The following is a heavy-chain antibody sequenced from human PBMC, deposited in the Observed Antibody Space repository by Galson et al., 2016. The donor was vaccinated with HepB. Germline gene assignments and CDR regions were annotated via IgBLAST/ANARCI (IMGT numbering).Heavy chain of an antibody. Sequence: LRLSCAASGFTFSSYYMHWVRQAPGKGLVWVSRINRDESSTGYADYVKGRFTISRDNAKNTLYLQMNSLRAEDTAVYYCARDPSYYSGMDVWGQGTTVTVAS. V-gene: IGHV3-74*01. J-gene: IGHJ6*02. CDR1: GFTFSSYY. CDR2: INRDESST. CDR3: ARDPSYYSGMDV.